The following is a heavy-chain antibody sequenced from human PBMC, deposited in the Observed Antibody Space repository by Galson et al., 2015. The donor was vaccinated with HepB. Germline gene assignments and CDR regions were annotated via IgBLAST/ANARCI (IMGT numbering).Heavy chain of an antibody. CDR1: GFTFSSYS. CDR2: ISSSSSTI. D-gene: IGHD3-10*01. J-gene: IGHJ4*02. V-gene: IGHV3-48*01. CDR3: ARVTMVRGVIIKGALDY. Sequence: SLRLSCAASGFTFSSYSMNWVRQAPGKGLEWVSYISSSSSTIYYADSVKGRFTISRDNAKNSLYLQMNSLRAEDTAVYYCARVTMVRGVIIKGALDYWGQGTLVTVSS.